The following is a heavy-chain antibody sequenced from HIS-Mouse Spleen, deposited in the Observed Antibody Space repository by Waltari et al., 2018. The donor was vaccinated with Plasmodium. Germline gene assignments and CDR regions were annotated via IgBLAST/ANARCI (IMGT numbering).Heavy chain of an antibody. D-gene: IGHD3-3*01. CDR1: GFTFSSYW. V-gene: IGHV3-74*01. J-gene: IGHJ4*02. CDR3: ARWHYDFWSGYYYFDY. CDR2: INSDGSST. Sequence: EVQLVESGGGLVQPGGSLRLPCAASGFTFSSYWMPWVRQAPGKGLVWVSRINSDGSSTSYADSVKGRFTISRDNAKNTLYLQMNSLRAEDTAVYYCARWHYDFWSGYYYFDYWGQGTLVTVSS.